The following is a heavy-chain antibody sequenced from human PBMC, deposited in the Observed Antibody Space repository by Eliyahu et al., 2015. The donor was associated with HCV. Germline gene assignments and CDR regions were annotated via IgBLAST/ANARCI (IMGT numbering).Heavy chain of an antibody. J-gene: IGHJ4*02. CDR1: GFTFRSYS. Sequence: QVQLVESGGGVVQPGKSLRLSCAVSGFTFRSYSMHWVRQAPGKGLEWGAVISHDGSYDYYADSVKGRFTVSRDNSQNTLFLQMNSLRPEDTALYYCARLMTTSDYWGQGTLVTVSS. CDR2: ISHDGSYD. D-gene: IGHD1-14*01. V-gene: IGHV3-30-3*01. CDR3: ARLMTTSDY.